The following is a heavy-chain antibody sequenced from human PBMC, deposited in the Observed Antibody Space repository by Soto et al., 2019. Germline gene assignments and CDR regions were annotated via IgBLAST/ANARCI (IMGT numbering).Heavy chain of an antibody. V-gene: IGHV3-23*01. J-gene: IGHJ4*02. CDR3: ATGRGFGELSPLDY. CDR1: GFTFGFNA. D-gene: IGHD3-10*01. CDR2: ISAGGVST. Sequence: GGSLRLSCAATGFTFGFNALSWVRQAPGKGLEWVSSISAGGVSTNYADSVRGRFTISRDNSKNTLYLQMNSLRAEDTAVYYCATGRGFGELSPLDYWGQGTLVTVSS.